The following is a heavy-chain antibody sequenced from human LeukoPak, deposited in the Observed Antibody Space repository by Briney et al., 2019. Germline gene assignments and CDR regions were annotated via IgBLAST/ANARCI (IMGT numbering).Heavy chain of an antibody. CDR2: MNPNSGNT. Sequence: ASVKVSCKASGYTFTSYDINWVRQATGQGLEWMGWMNPNSGNTGYAQKFQGRVTMTRNTSIGTAYMELSSLRSEDTAVYYCARGLGAYSTYYFDYWGQGTLVTVSS. V-gene: IGHV1-8*01. J-gene: IGHJ4*02. CDR3: ARGLGAYSTYYFDY. D-gene: IGHD2-21*01. CDR1: GYTFTSYD.